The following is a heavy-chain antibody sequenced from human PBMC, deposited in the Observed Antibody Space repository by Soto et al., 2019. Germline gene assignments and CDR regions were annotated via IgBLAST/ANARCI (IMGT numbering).Heavy chain of an antibody. Sequence: PSETLSLTCAVYGGSFSGYYWSWIRQPPGKGLEWIGEINHSGSTNYNPSIKSRVTISVDTSKNQFSLKLSSVTAADTAVYYCARGQEGWFDPWGQGTLVTVSS. J-gene: IGHJ5*02. V-gene: IGHV4-34*01. CDR3: ARGQEGWFDP. CDR1: GGSFSGYY. CDR2: INHSGST.